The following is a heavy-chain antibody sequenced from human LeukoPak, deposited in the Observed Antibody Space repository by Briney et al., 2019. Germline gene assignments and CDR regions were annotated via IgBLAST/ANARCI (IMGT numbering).Heavy chain of an antibody. J-gene: IGHJ4*02. Sequence: PGRSLRLSCAASGFTFSGYGMHWVRQAPGKGLEWVAVIWYDGNNKYYADSVKGRFTISRDNSKNTLHLQMNSLRAEDTAVHYCARNHGYSFDSWGQGTLVTVSS. CDR3: ARNHGYSFDS. V-gene: IGHV3-33*01. D-gene: IGHD3-10*01. CDR2: IWYDGNNK. CDR1: GFTFSGYG.